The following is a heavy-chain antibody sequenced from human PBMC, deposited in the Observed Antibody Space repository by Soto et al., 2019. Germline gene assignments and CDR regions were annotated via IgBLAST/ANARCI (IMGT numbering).Heavy chain of an antibody. CDR1: GYTFTSYA. CDR2: INAGNGNT. Sequence: QVQLVQSGAEEKKPGASVKVSCKASGYTFTSYAMHWVRQAPGQRLEWMGWINAGNGNTKYSQKFQGRVTITRDTSATTAYMELSSLRSEDTAVYYCARAPSWWYFDLWGRGTLVTVSS. CDR3: ARAPSWWYFDL. J-gene: IGHJ2*01. V-gene: IGHV1-3*05.